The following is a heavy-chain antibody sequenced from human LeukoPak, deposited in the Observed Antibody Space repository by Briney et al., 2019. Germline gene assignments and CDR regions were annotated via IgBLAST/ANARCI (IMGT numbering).Heavy chain of an antibody. CDR3: ARAGYDSSGYSTYYFDY. J-gene: IGHJ4*02. CDR1: GGSIRSGGYY. Sequence: SETLSLTCIVSGGSIRSGGYYWSWIRQHPGKGLEWIGYIYYSGNAYYNPSLTSRVTISVDTSKNQFSLKLSSVTAADTAVYYCARAGYDSSGYSTYYFDYWGQGTLVTVSS. D-gene: IGHD3-22*01. V-gene: IGHV4-31*03. CDR2: IYYSGNA.